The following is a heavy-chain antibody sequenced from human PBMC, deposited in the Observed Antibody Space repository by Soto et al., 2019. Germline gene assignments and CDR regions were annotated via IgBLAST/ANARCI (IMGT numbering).Heavy chain of an antibody. D-gene: IGHD2-15*01. V-gene: IGHV3-7*01. CDR1: GFTFWGDW. CDR2: IKQDGSAK. Sequence: GGSLRLSCVASGFTFWGDWMSWVRQAPGKGLEWVANIKQDGSAKQYLDSVRGRFTISRDNSKNSVYLQMSSLRAEDTALYYCARDFYGGFSYGSGDNWGQGTLVTVSS. J-gene: IGHJ4*02. CDR3: ARDFYGGFSYGSGDN.